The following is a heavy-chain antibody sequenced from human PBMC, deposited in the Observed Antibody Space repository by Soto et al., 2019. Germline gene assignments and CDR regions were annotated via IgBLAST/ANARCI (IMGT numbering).Heavy chain of an antibody. CDR2: ITYDATNE. Sequence: GGSLRLCCAASGFSFSKYAMHWVRQAPGKGLEWVAVITYDATNEYYADSVKGRFTISRDNSNNTLSLHMSSLRLADTAVYYCARKAVPDFWGQGTLVTVSS. V-gene: IGHV3-30-3*01. J-gene: IGHJ4*02. CDR3: ARKAVPDF. D-gene: IGHD6-19*01. CDR1: GFSFSKYA.